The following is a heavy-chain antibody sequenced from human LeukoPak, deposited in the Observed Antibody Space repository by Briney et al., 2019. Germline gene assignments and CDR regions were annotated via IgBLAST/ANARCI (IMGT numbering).Heavy chain of an antibody. Sequence: SETLSLTCTVSGGSISSSSYYWGWIRQPPGKGLEWIGSIYYSGSTYYNPSLKSRVTISVDTSKNQFSLKLSSVTAADTAMYYCARLEAYYDYVWGSYRTYYFDCWGQGTLVTVSS. J-gene: IGHJ4*02. CDR2: IYYSGST. D-gene: IGHD3-16*02. CDR3: ARLEAYYDYVWGSYRTYYFDC. CDR1: GGSISSSSYY. V-gene: IGHV4-39*07.